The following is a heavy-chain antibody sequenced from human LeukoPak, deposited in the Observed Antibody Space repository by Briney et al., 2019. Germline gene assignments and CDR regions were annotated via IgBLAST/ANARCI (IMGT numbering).Heavy chain of an antibody. J-gene: IGHJ4*02. CDR1: GFTFSSYV. D-gene: IGHD5-12*01. CDR2: IRGSGGGT. V-gene: IGHV3-23*01. Sequence: GGSLRLSCAASGFTFSSYVMSWVRQAPGKGLEWVSSIRGSGGGTYYADSVKGRFTISRDNSKNTLYLQMNSLRAEDTALYYCAKDYSGYECGDYWGRGTLVTVSS. CDR3: AKDYSGYECGDY.